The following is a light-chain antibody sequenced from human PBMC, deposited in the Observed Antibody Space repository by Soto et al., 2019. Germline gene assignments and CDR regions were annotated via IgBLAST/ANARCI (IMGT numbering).Light chain of an antibody. CDR1: QSVSSSY. J-gene: IGKJ1*01. Sequence: EIVLTQSPGTLSLSPGERATLSCRASQSVSSSYLAWYQQKPGQAPRLLIYGASSRATGIPDRFSGSGSGTDFHLTISRLEPEHFAVYYCQQYGCSPWTFEQGTKVEIK. V-gene: IGKV3-20*01. CDR2: GAS. CDR3: QQYGCSPWT.